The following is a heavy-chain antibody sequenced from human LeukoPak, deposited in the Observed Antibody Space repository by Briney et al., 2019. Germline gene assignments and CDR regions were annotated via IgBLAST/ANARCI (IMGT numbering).Heavy chain of an antibody. CDR3: ARRYCTGASCYTPFDY. CDR2: ISSNGGST. Sequence: GGSLRLSCVASGFTFSSYAMHWVRQAPGKGLEYVSAISSNGGSTYYANSVKGRFTISRDNSKNTLYLQMGSLRAEDMAVYYCARRYCTGASCYTPFDYWGQGTLVTVSS. CDR1: GFTFSSYA. J-gene: IGHJ4*02. V-gene: IGHV3-64*01. D-gene: IGHD2-2*02.